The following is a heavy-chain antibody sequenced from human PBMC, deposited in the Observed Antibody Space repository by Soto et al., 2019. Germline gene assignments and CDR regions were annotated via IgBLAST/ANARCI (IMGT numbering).Heavy chain of an antibody. D-gene: IGHD1-7*01. V-gene: IGHV3-23*01. CDR2: LGGGGGST. CDR3: TKGGVGGGNYETHFDY. CDR1: GFTFSSCA. Sequence: EVQLLASGGGLVQPGGSLRLSCAASGFTFSSCAMSWVRQAPGERLEWVSALGGGGGSTNYADSVRGRFTISRDNSKDTLYLQMHSPRADDTAIYYCTKGGVGGGNYETHFDYWGQGTLVTVSS. J-gene: IGHJ4*02.